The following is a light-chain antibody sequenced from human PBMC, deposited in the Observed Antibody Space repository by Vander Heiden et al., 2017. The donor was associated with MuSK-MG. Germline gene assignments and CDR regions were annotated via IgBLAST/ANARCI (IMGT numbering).Light chain of an antibody. CDR1: QGISIY. CDR2: AAS. Sequence: DIQMTQSPSSLSASVGDRVTITCRASQGISIYLSWFQQKPGEAPKPLIYAASSLQSGVPSRFSGSGSGTDFTLTISSLQAEDFATYHCQQYYSYPLTFGGGTKVEI. J-gene: IGKJ4*01. CDR3: QQYYSYPLT. V-gene: IGKV1-16*01.